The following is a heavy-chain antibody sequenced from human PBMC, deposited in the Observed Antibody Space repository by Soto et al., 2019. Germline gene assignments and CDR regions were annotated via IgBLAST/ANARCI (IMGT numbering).Heavy chain of an antibody. CDR1: GDTFSNYI. CDR2: ILPIFPTP. D-gene: IGHD3-16*01. Sequence: QVQLVQSGAEVKRPGSSVRVSCKASGDTFSNYIFSWVRQAPGQGLEWMGGILPIFPTPNYAQKFQDRVTISADESTTTVYLELIKVKPEDTAVYFCARDLKHDWGYATALNIWGQGTMVTVSS. J-gene: IGHJ3*02. V-gene: IGHV1-69*12. CDR3: ARDLKHDWGYATALNI.